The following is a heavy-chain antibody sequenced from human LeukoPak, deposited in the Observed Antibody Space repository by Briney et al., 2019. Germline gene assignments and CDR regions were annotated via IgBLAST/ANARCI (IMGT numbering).Heavy chain of an antibody. CDR2: ISWNSGSI. CDR3: AKDIADDILTGYYTPRAFDI. D-gene: IGHD3-9*01. V-gene: IGHV3-9*01. J-gene: IGHJ3*02. CDR1: GFTFDDYA. Sequence: QSGRSLRLSCAASGFTFDDYAMHWVRQAPGKGLEWVSGISWNSGSIGYADSVKGRFTISRDNAKNSLYLQMNSLRAEDTALYYCAKDIADDILTGYYTPRAFDIWGQGEMVTVSS.